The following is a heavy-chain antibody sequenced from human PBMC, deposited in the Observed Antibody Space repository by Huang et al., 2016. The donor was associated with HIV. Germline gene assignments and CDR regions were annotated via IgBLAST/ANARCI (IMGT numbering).Heavy chain of an antibody. Sequence: QVQLYQWGAGPLRTSETLYLPCGGSGGGSGGSVPGQCWDGRRPLPGMGLVWIGEGNHGGSTKYNPALKSRVTISVDTSKIQFSLNLTSVTATDTADYYCATSRSGSGWFLDIWGRGTLVSVS. CDR1: GGGSGGSVPGQC. CDR2: GNHGGST. V-gene: IGHV4-34*01. CDR3: ATSRSGSGWFLDI. D-gene: IGHD6-19*01. J-gene: IGHJ2*01.